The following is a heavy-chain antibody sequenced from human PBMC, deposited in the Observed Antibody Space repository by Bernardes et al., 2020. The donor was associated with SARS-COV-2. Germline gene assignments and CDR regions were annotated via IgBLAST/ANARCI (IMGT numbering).Heavy chain of an antibody. CDR2: IYWNDKK. Sequence: SGPTLVKPTQTLTLTCAFSGFSVSTTGEGVGWIRQPPGKALEWLGIIYWNDKKAYRPSLRSRLTITKDTSKNQVVLTVTDMDPVDTATYYCAHGRSYIAAAGGWQWVFELWGRGTLVTVSS. CDR3: AHGRSYIAAAGGWQWVFEL. CDR1: GFSVSTTGEG. V-gene: IGHV2-5*01. J-gene: IGHJ2*01. D-gene: IGHD6-13*01.